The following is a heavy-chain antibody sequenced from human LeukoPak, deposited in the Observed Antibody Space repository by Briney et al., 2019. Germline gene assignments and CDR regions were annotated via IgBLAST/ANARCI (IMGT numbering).Heavy chain of an antibody. CDR3: ARERRWGTFDY. D-gene: IGHD7-27*01. J-gene: IGHJ4*02. CDR2: IYYSGST. V-gene: IGHV4-59*01. Sequence: PSETLSLTCTVSGGSISSYYWSWIRQPPGKGLEWIGYIYYSGSTNYNPSLKSRVTISVDTSKNQFSLKLSSVTAADTAVYYCARERRWGTFDYWGQGTQVTVSS. CDR1: GGSISSYY.